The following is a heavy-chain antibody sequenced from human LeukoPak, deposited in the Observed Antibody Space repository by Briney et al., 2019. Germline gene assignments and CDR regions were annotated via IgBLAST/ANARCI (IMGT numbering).Heavy chain of an antibody. D-gene: IGHD6-13*01. Sequence: PGGSLRLSCAASGFTFSSYGMHWVRQAPGKGLEWVAVISYDGSNKYYADSVKGRFTISRDNSKNTLYLQMNSLRAEDTAVYYCARSSSWYGVFDYWGQGTLVTVSS. CDR2: ISYDGSNK. J-gene: IGHJ4*02. CDR3: ARSSSWYGVFDY. CDR1: GFTFSSYG. V-gene: IGHV3-30*03.